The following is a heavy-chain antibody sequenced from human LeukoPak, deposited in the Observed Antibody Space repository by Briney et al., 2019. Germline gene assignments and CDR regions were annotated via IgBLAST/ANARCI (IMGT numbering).Heavy chain of an antibody. CDR3: AKDQSYGFDY. V-gene: IGHV3-23*01. CDR1: GFAFSTYA. D-gene: IGHD5-18*01. Sequence: PGGSLILSCAASGFAFSTYAMSWVRQAPGKGLEWVSALSGSGASTYYADSVKGRFTISRDNSKNTLYLQMNSLRAEDTAIYYCAKDQSYGFDYWGQGTLVTVSS. J-gene: IGHJ4*02. CDR2: LSGSGAST.